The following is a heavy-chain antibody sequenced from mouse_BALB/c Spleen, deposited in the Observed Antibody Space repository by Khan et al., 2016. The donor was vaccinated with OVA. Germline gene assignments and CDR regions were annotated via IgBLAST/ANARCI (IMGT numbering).Heavy chain of an antibody. D-gene: IGHD1-2*01. CDR2: IWGDGST. V-gene: IGHV2-6-7*01. CDR1: GFSLTDYG. Sequence: QVQLKESGPGLVAPSQSLSITCTVSGFSLTDYGINWIRQPPGKGLEWLGMIWGDGSTDYNSALKSRLSISKDNSKSQVFLKMNSLQTEETARFYCARELRLGGFAYWGQGTLVTVSA. CDR3: ARELRLGGFAY. J-gene: IGHJ3*01.